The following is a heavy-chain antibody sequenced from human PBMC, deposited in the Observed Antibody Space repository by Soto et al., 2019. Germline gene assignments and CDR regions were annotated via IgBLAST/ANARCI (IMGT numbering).Heavy chain of an antibody. D-gene: IGHD6-6*01. CDR1: GGSFSGYY. J-gene: IGHJ4*02. CDR2: INHSGST. CDR3: ASSSSSLFDY. Sequence: SETLSLTCAVYGGSFSGYYWSWIRQPPGKGLEWIGEINHSGSTNYNPSLKSRVTISVDTSKNQFSLKLSSVTAADMAVYYCASSSSSLFDYWGQGTLVTVSS. V-gene: IGHV4-34*01.